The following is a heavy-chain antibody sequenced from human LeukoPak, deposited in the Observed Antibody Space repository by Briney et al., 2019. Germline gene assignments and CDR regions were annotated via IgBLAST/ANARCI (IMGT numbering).Heavy chain of an antibody. CDR1: GFTFSSYG. V-gene: IGHV3-30*18. J-gene: IGHJ4*02. D-gene: IGHD3-10*01. CDR3: AKYLLCDY. CDR2: ISYDGSNK. Sequence: PGGSLRLSCAASGFTFSSYGMHWDRQAPGKGLEWVAVISYDGSNKYYADSVKGRFTISRDNSKNTLYLQMNSLRAEDTAVYYCAKYLLCDYWGQGTLVTVSS.